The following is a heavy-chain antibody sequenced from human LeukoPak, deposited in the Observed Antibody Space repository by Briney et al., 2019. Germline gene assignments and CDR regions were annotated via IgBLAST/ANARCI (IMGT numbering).Heavy chain of an antibody. D-gene: IGHD6-13*01. J-gene: IGHJ4*02. V-gene: IGHV3-21*01. Sequence: GGSLRLSCAASGFTFNSFRMNWVRQAPDKGLEWVSSISSSSNFIYYADSVRGRFTISRDNAKNSLYLQMNSLRAEDTAVYYCVREYSGWLAAAGAWGQGVLVTVSS. CDR1: GFTFNSFR. CDR3: VREYSGWLAAAGA. CDR2: ISSSSNFI.